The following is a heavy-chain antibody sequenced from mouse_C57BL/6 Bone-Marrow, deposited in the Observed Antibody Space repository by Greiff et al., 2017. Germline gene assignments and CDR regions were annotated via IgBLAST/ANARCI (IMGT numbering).Heavy chain of an antibody. CDR3: ARSHYGSRQGYFDV. J-gene: IGHJ1*03. CDR2: IYWDDDK. Sequence: QVTLKESGPGILQSSQTLSLTCSFSGFSLSTSGMGVSWIRQPSGKGLEWLAHIYWDDDKRYNPSLKSRLTISKDTSRNQVFLKITSVDTADTATYYCARSHYGSRQGYFDVWGTGTTVTVSS. V-gene: IGHV8-12*01. CDR1: GFSLSTSGMG. D-gene: IGHD1-1*01.